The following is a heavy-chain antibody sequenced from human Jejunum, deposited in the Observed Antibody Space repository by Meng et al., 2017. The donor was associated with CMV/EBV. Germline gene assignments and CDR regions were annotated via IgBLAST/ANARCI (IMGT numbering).Heavy chain of an antibody. CDR2: VYSSGNR. CDR3: VHGSYYGSRSTFRY. J-gene: IGHJ4*02. CDR1: GFSFSSPGLG. Sequence: SGFSFSSPGLGVGWFRRPPGEALEWLAIVYSSGNRRYRPSLKSRLIITEDTSRNQVVLRMTNMDPVDTATYYCVHGSYYGSRSTFRYWGQGTLVTVSS. D-gene: IGHD3-10*01. V-gene: IGHV2-5*01.